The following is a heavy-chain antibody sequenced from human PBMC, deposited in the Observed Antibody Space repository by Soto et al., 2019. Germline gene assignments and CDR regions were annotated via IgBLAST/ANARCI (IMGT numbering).Heavy chain of an antibody. D-gene: IGHD6-19*01. CDR2: IYYSGTT. V-gene: IGHV4-59*01. Sequence: PSETLSLTCTVSGGSISSYSWSWIRQPPGKGLEWIASIYYSGTTKYNPSLKSRVTISVDTSRNQFSLQLNSVTAADTAVHYCARDDSSGWPFDYWGQGILVTVSS. CDR1: GGSISSYS. CDR3: ARDDSSGWPFDY. J-gene: IGHJ4*02.